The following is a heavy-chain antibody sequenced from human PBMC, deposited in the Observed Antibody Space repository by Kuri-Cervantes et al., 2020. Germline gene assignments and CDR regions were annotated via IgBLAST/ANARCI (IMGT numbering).Heavy chain of an antibody. CDR2: ISYDGSNK. J-gene: IGHJ6*02. CDR3: ARAGSSADWDV. V-gene: IGHV3-30-3*01. Sequence: GGSLRLSCAASGFTFSSYAMHWVRQAPGKGLEWVAVISYDGSNKYYANSVKGRFTISRDNSKNSLYLQMNSLRAEDTAVYYCARAGSSADWDVWGQGTTVTVSS. D-gene: IGHD6-6*01. CDR1: GFTFSSYA.